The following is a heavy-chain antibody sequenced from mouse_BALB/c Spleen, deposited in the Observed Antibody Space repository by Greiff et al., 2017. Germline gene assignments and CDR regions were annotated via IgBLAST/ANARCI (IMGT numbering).Heavy chain of an antibody. Sequence: LVKPGASVKVSCKASGYSFTGYYMHWVKQSHGKSLEWIGYISCYNGATSYNQKFKGKATFTVDTSSSTAYMQFNSLTSEDSAVYYCAREGEFTTATTWFAYWGQGTLVTVSA. CDR1: GYSFTGYY. V-gene: IGHV1S34*01. CDR2: ISCYNGAT. D-gene: IGHD1-2*01. CDR3: AREGEFTTATTWFAY. J-gene: IGHJ3*01.